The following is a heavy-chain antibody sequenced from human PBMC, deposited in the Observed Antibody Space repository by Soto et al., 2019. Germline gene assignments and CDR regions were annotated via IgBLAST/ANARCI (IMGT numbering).Heavy chain of an antibody. J-gene: IGHJ5*01. Sequence: SETLSLTCSVAGDSISNFDYFWAWSSQPPGQALEYIGYIYERATTYYNPSFESRVAMSVETLKSQFSLNVTSVTAAATAVYFCARGRYCLTGRCFTNWFDSWGQGALVTVSS. CDR2: IYERATT. CDR1: GDSISNFDYF. D-gene: IGHD7-27*01. CDR3: ARGRYCLTGRCFTNWFDS. V-gene: IGHV4-30-4*01.